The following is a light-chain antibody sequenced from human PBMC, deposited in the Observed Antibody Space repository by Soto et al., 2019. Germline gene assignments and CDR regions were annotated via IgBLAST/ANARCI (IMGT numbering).Light chain of an antibody. CDR2: DAS. V-gene: IGKV1-5*01. CDR1: QSISSW. J-gene: IGKJ2*01. CDR3: QKSNSYSYT. Sequence: DIQMTQSPSTLSASVGDRVTITCRASQSISSWLAWYQQKPGKAPKLLIYDASSLESGVPSRFSGSGSGTEFTLTISSLQPVVFATHYYQKSNSYSYTLGQGTK.